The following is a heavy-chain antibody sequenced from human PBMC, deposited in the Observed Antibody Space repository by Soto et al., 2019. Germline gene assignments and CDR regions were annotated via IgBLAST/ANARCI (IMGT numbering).Heavy chain of an antibody. D-gene: IGHD3-22*01. J-gene: IGHJ6*02. V-gene: IGHV1-69*13. Sequence: SVKVSCKASGGTLSSYAISWVRQAPGQGLEWMGGIIPIFGTANYAQKFQGRVTITADESTSTAYMELSSLRSEDTAVYYCAREWYYYDSSGYYYYYGMDVWGQGTTVTVSS. CDR2: IIPIFGTA. CDR1: GGTLSSYA. CDR3: AREWYYYDSSGYYYYYGMDV.